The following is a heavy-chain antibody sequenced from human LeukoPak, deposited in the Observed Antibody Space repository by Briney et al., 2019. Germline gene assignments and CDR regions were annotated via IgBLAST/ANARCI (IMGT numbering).Heavy chain of an antibody. Sequence: GGSLRLSCAASGFTVSSNYMSWVRQAPGKGLEWVSVIYSGGSTYYADSVKDRFTISRDNSKYTLYLRMNSLRAEDTAVYYCAGGSSGWEADYWGQGTLVTVSS. V-gene: IGHV3-66*01. D-gene: IGHD6-19*01. CDR2: IYSGGST. CDR3: AGGSSGWEADY. CDR1: GFTVSSNY. J-gene: IGHJ4*02.